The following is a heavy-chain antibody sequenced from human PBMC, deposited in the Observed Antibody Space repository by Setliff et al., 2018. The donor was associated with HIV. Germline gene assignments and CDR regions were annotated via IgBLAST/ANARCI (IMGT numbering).Heavy chain of an antibody. D-gene: IGHD6-19*01. V-gene: IGHV4-59*11. Sequence: SETLSLTCTVSGGSISSHYWSWIRQPPGKGLEWIEYIYYSGSTNYNPSLKSRLTITKDTSKNQVVLTMTNMDPVDTAAYYCAHRRPGKWLEPEWFDPWGQGTLVTVSS. CDR1: GGSISSHY. J-gene: IGHJ5*02. CDR3: AHRRPGKWLEPEWFDP. CDR2: IYYSGST.